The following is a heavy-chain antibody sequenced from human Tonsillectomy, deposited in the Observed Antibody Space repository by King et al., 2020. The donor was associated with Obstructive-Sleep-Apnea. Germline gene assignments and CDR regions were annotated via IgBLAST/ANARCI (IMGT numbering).Heavy chain of an antibody. D-gene: IGHD3-9*01. CDR2: IYWDDDQ. J-gene: IGHJ4*02. CDR3: AHNTRYFDWSPGPFRY. V-gene: IGHV2-5*02. Sequence: TLKESGPTLVKPTQTLTLTCVFSGFSLSTEGEGVGWIRQPPGKALEWLALIYWDDDQRYSPSLKSRLTITKDTSKNRVVLAMTNRDPVDTGTYYCAHNTRYFDWSPGPFRYWGQGTLVTVSS. CDR1: GFSLSTEGEG.